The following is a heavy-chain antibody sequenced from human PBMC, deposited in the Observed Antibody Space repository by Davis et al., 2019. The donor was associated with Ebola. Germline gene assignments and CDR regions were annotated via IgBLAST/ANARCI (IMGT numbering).Heavy chain of an antibody. V-gene: IGHV4-59*01. D-gene: IGHD5-18*01. Sequence: MPSETLSLTCTVSGGSISSYDWSWIRQPPGKGLEWIGYIYYSGSTNYNPSLTSRLTISVDTSKNQFSLKLSSVTAADTAVYYCARGGYSYGFDYWGQGTLVTVSS. CDR3: ARGGYSYGFDY. J-gene: IGHJ4*02. CDR2: IYYSGST. CDR1: GGSISSYD.